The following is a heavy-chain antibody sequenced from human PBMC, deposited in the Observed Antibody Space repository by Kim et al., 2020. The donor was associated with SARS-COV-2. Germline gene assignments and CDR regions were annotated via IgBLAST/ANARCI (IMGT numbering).Heavy chain of an antibody. CDR3: ARLTWRRVSSSWFGMDV. V-gene: IGHV5-51*01. J-gene: IGHJ6*02. CDR1: GYSFTSYW. Sequence: GESLKISCKGSGYSFTSYWIGWVRQMPGKGLEWMGIIYPGDSDTRYSPSFQGQVTISADKSISTAYLQWSSLKASDTAMYYCARLTWRRVSSSWFGMDVWGQGTTVTVSS. D-gene: IGHD6-13*01. CDR2: IYPGDSDT.